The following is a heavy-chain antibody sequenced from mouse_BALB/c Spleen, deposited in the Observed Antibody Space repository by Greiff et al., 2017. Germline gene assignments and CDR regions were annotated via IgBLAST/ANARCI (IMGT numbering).Heavy chain of an antibody. CDR1: GYTFTSYW. CDR2: IYPGSGST. V-gene: IGHV1S22*01. J-gene: IGHJ4*01. CDR3: TRGGYLRFSAMCY. Sequence: LQQSGPELVRPGASVKLSCKASGYTFTSYWMHWVKQRPGQGLEWIGNIYPGSGSTNYDEKFKSKATLTVDTSSSTAYMQLSSLTSEDSAVYYCTRGGYLRFSAMCYWGQRASVSVSS. D-gene: IGHD6-1*01.